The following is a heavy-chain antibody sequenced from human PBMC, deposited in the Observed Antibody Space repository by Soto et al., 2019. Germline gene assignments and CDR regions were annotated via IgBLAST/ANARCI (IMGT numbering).Heavy chain of an antibody. D-gene: IGHD5-12*01. Sequence: EVQVVESGGGLIQPGRSLRLSCEVSGFSVTANYMSWVRQAPGKGLEWVSIIYSGGTTYYINSVKCRFSIARDISKNTLYLQINNLRAEDTAVYYCHGYGYWGEGTLVTVSS. J-gene: IGHJ4*02. CDR1: GFSVTANY. V-gene: IGHV3-53*01. CDR2: IYSGGTT. CDR3: HGYGY.